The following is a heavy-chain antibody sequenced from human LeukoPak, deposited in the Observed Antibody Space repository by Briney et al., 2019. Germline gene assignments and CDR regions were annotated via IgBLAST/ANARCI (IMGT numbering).Heavy chain of an antibody. Sequence: PSETLSLTCTVSGGSISSSSYYWSWIRQPPGKGLEWIGEINHSGSTNYNPSLKSRVTISVDTSKNQFSLKLSSVTAADTAVYYCARLRPGIAAAAYYYYYMDVWGKGTTVTISS. V-gene: IGHV4-39*07. J-gene: IGHJ6*03. CDR2: INHSGST. CDR3: ARLRPGIAAAAYYYYYMDV. D-gene: IGHD6-13*01. CDR1: GGSISSSSYY.